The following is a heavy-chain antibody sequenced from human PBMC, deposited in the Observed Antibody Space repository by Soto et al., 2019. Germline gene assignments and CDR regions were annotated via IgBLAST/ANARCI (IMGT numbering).Heavy chain of an antibody. CDR1: GGTFSSYA. CDR3: ARGIEGCSGGSCYRFDYYYGMDV. D-gene: IGHD2-15*01. CDR2: IIPIFGTA. V-gene: IGHV1-69*13. Sequence: SVKVSCKASGGTFSSYAISWVRQAPGQGLEWMGGIIPIFGTANYAQKFQGRVTITADESTSTAYMELSSLRSEDTAVYYCARGIEGCSGGSCYRFDYYYGMDVWGQGTTVTVSS. J-gene: IGHJ6*02.